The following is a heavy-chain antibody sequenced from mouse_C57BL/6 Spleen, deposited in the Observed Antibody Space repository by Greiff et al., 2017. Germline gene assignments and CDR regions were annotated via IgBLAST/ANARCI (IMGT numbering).Heavy chain of an antibody. CDR3: TRGPFITTVVATPFAY. D-gene: IGHD1-1*01. CDR2: ISSGGDYI. CDR1: GFTFSSYA. Sequence: EVKLVESGEGLVKPGGSLKLSCAASGFTFSSYAMSWVRQTPEKRLEWVAYISSGGDYIYYADTVKGRFTISRDNARNTLYLQMSSLKSEDTAMYYCTRGPFITTVVATPFAYWGQGTLVTVSA. V-gene: IGHV5-9-1*02. J-gene: IGHJ3*01.